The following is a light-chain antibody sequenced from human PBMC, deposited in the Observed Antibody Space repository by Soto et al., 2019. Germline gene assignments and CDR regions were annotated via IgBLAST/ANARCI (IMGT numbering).Light chain of an antibody. J-gene: IGLJ1*01. Sequence: QSALTQPAAVSGSPGQSITISCTGTSSDLGTYDLVSWYQQHPGKAPKLMIYEISKRPSGVSNRFSGSKSGNTASLTISGLQAEDEADYHCFSYAGSYTYVFGPGTKVTVL. CDR3: FSYAGSYTYV. CDR2: EIS. CDR1: SSDLGTYDL. V-gene: IGLV2-23*02.